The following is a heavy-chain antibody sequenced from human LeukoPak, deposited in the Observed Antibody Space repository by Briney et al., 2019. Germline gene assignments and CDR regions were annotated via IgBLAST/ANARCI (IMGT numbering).Heavy chain of an antibody. V-gene: IGHV4-39*07. CDR3: AREVENWFDP. CDR2: IYYSGST. CDR1: GGSISSSSYY. D-gene: IGHD2-15*01. J-gene: IGHJ5*02. Sequence: SETLSLTCTVSGGSISSSSYYWGWIRQPPGKGLEWIGSIYYSGSTYYNPSLKSRVTISVDTSKNQFSLELSSVTAADTAVYYCAREVENWFDPWGQGTLVTVSS.